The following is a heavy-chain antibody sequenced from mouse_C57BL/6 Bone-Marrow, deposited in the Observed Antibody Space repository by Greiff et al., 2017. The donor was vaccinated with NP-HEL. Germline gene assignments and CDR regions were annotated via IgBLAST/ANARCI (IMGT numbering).Heavy chain of an antibody. J-gene: IGHJ2*01. D-gene: IGHD3-3*01. CDR1: GFNIKDDY. CDR2: IDPENGDT. Sequence: EVKLMESGAELVRPGASVKLSCTASGFNIKDDYMHWVKQRPEQGLEWIGWIDPENGDTEYASKFQGKATITADTSSNTAYLQLSSLTSEDTAVYYCTPLGQLKYYFDYWGQGTTLTVSS. CDR3: TPLGQLKYYFDY. V-gene: IGHV14-4*01.